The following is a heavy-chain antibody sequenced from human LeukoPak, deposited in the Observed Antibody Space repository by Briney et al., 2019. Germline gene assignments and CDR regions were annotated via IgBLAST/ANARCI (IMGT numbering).Heavy chain of an antibody. J-gene: IGHJ6*03. D-gene: IGHD6-13*01. V-gene: IGHV4-34*01. Sequence: PSETLSLTCAVYGGSFSGYYWSWIRQPPGKGLEWIGEINHSGSTNYNPSLKSRVTISVDTSKSQFSLKLSSVAAAETAVYYCARGKQQLSFYYYYYYMDVWGKGTTVTVSS. CDR2: INHSGST. CDR3: ARGKQQLSFYYYYYYMDV. CDR1: GGSFSGYY.